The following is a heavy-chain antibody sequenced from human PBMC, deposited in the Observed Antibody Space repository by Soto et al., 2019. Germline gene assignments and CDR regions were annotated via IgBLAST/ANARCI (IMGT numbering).Heavy chain of an antibody. Sequence: QVQLVQSGAEVEKPGASVKVSCRPSGYTFTTFDISWVRQAPGQGLEWMGWMSPNSGNTGYAQKFQGRVVMTRDTAISTAYMELRSLTSEDTAVYYCARGITQGYDYWGQGTLVTVSS. CDR1: GYTFTTFD. V-gene: IGHV1-8*01. CDR2: MSPNSGNT. CDR3: ARGITQGYDY. J-gene: IGHJ4*02. D-gene: IGHD6-13*01.